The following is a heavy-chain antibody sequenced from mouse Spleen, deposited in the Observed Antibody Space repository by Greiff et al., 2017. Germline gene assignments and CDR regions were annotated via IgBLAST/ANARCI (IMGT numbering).Heavy chain of an antibody. CDR1: GFSLTSYG. CDR3: AKNYGTFYAMDY. D-gene: IGHD4-1*01. Sequence: QVQLQQSGPSLVQPSQSLSITCTVSGFSLTSYGVHWVRQSPGKGLEWLGVIWRGGSTDYNAAFMSRLSITKDNSKSQVFFKMNSLQADDTAIYYSAKNYGTFYAMDYWGQGTSVTVSS. CDR2: IWRGGST. J-gene: IGHJ4*01. V-gene: IGHV2-5-1*01.